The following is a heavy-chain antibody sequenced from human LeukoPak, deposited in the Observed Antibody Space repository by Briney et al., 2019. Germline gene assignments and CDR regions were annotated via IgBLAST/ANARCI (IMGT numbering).Heavy chain of an antibody. Sequence: SETLSLTCAVYGGSFSDDYWSWIRQPPGKGLEWIGEINHSGSTNYNPSLKSRVTISLDTSKNQFSLKLSSVTAADTAVYYCAELGITMIGGVWGKGTTVTISS. V-gene: IGHV4-34*01. CDR1: GGSFSDDY. D-gene: IGHD3-10*02. CDR3: AELGITMIGGV. J-gene: IGHJ6*04. CDR2: INHSGST.